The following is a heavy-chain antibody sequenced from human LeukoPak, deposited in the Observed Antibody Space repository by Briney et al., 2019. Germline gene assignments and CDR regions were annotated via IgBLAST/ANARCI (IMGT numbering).Heavy chain of an antibody. V-gene: IGHV4-30-4*01. CDR3: AREGGITMVDWFDP. CDR2: IYYSGST. Sequence: SQTLSLTCTVSGGSISSGDYHWSWIRQPPGKGLEWIGHIYYSGSTYYNPSLKSRVTISVDTSKNQFSLKLSFVTAADTAVYYCAREGGITMVDWFDPWGQGTLVTVSS. CDR1: GGSISSGDYH. D-gene: IGHD3-10*01. J-gene: IGHJ5*02.